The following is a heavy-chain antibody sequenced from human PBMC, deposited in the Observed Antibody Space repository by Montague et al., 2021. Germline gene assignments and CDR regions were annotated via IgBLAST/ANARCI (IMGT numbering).Heavy chain of an antibody. CDR2: TYYRSKWYN. V-gene: IGHV6-1*01. D-gene: IGHD5-24*01. Sequence: CAISGDSVSSNDATWNWNRQTPSRGLEWQGRTYYRSKWYNEYAISVKSRITVNPDTSKNQFSLLLNSVTPEDTAVYYCARGWQKRFDPWGQGTLVTVSS. CDR1: GDSVSSNDAT. J-gene: IGHJ5*02. CDR3: ARGWQKRFDP.